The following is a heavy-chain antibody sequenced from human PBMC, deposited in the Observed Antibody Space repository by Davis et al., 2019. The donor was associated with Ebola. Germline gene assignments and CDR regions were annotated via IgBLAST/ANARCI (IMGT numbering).Heavy chain of an antibody. D-gene: IGHD2-2*01. Sequence: GESLKISCAASGFTFSSYAMSWVRQAPGKGLEWVSAISGSGGSTYYADSVKGRFTISRDNSKNTLYLHMNSLRAEDPAVYYCAREGGCSSTSCFDYWGQGTLVTVSS. V-gene: IGHV3-23*01. CDR2: ISGSGGST. J-gene: IGHJ4*02. CDR3: AREGGCSSTSCFDY. CDR1: GFTFSSYA.